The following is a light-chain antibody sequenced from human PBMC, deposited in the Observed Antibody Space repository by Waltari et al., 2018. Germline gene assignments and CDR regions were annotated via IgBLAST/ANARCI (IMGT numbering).Light chain of an antibody. CDR1: TSNIGAGHE. J-gene: IGLJ2*01. Sequence: QSVLTLPPSVSGTPGQRVTISCSGSTSNIGAGHEAHWSQHLPGTAPKLLIYGNNNRPSGVPNRFSGSKSGTSASLAITGLQADDEADYFCQSFDNMLSGGVVFGGGTKLAVL. CDR2: GNN. CDR3: QSFDNMLSGGVV. V-gene: IGLV1-40*01.